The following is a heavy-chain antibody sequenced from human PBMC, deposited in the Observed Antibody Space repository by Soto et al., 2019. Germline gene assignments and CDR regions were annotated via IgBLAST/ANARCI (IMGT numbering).Heavy chain of an antibody. CDR2: IIPILGIA. J-gene: IGHJ3*02. D-gene: IGHD3-3*01. CDR3: ARDRDGENAFDI. CDR1: GGTFSSYT. V-gene: IGHV1-69*08. Sequence: QVQLVQSGAEVKKPGSSVKVSCKASGGTFSSYTISWVRQAPGQGLEWMGRIIPILGIANYAQKFKGRVTITADKSTSTAYMELSSLRSEDTAVYYCARDRDGENAFDIWGQGTMVTVSS.